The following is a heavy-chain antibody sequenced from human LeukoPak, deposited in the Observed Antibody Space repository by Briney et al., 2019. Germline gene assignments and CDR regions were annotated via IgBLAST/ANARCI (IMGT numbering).Heavy chain of an antibody. V-gene: IGHV4-59*01. CDR2: IYYSGST. Sequence: PSETLSLTCTVSGGSISSYYWSWIRQPPGKGLEWIGYIYYSGSTNYNFSLKSRVTISVDTSKNQFSLKLSSVTAADTAVYYCARGPADCSSTSCYPTSWFDPWGQGTLVTVSS. J-gene: IGHJ5*02. CDR1: GGSISSYY. D-gene: IGHD2-2*01. CDR3: ARGPADCSSTSCYPTSWFDP.